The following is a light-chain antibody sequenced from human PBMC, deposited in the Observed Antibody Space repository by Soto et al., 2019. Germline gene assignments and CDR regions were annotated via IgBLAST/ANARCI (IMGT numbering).Light chain of an antibody. V-gene: IGLV2-8*01. CDR1: SSDVGGYKY. Sequence: QSALTQPPSASGSPGQSVAISCTGTSSDVGGYKYVSWYQQHPGKAPKLMMYEVNKRPSWVPDRFSGSKSGNTASLTVSGLQAEDEADYYCCSYAGSSNVFGPGTKLTVL. CDR3: CSYAGSSNV. J-gene: IGLJ1*01. CDR2: EVN.